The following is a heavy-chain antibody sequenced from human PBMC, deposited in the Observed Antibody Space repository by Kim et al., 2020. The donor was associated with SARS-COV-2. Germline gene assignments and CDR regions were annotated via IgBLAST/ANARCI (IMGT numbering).Heavy chain of an antibody. V-gene: IGHV3-7*01. Sequence: GGSLRLSCAVSGFRFSDSWMSWVRQAPGKGLEWVANINEPGTDKYYVDSLEGRFVISRDNAKTSLYLQMNSLRAEDTAVYFCARDPHRGALDYWGQGVLVTVSS. D-gene: IGHD2-15*01. CDR2: INEPGTDK. CDR1: GFRFSDSW. CDR3: ARDPHRGALDY. J-gene: IGHJ4*02.